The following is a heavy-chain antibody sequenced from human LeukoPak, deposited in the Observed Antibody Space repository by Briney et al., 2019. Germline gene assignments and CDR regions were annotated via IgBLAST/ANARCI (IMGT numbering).Heavy chain of an antibody. D-gene: IGHD3-22*01. V-gene: IGHV3-30*18. J-gene: IGHJ4*02. CDR1: GFTFSSYG. Sequence: GRSLRLSCAASGFTFSSYGIHWVRQAPGKGLEWVAVISYDGSSKYYADSVKGRFTISRDNSKNTLYLQMNSLRAEDTAVYYCAKGSYDSSAPPGYWGQGTLVTVSS. CDR2: ISYDGSSK. CDR3: AKGSYDSSAPPGY.